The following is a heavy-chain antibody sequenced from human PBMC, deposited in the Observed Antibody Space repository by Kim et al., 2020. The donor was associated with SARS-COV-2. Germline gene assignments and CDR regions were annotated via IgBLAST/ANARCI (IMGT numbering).Heavy chain of an antibody. CDR1: GYTFTGYY. CDR3: AKARDYFYYMDV. V-gene: IGHV1-2*02. D-gene: IGHD5-12*01. J-gene: IGHJ6*03. Sequence: ASVKVSCKASGYTFTGYYLHWVRQAPGQGPEWMGWINPNSGGTRYAQRFQGRVTMTRDTSISTAYMEMSSLRLDDTAVYYCAKARDYFYYMDVWAKGPRS. CDR2: INPNSGGT.